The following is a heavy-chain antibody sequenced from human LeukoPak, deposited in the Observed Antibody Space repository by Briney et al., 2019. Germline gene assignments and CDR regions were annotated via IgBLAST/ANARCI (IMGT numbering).Heavy chain of an antibody. V-gene: IGHV3-30*02. CDR2: IRYDESTK. J-gene: IGHJ5*02. D-gene: IGHD3-10*01. Sequence: GGSLRLSCAASGFSFSRYGMHWVRQAPGKGLEWVAFIRYDESTKYYADSVRGRFTISRDNSKNTPYLQMNSLRTEDTAAYYCARLHHSLYGSGSYWWFDPWGQGTLVTVSS. CDR3: ARLHHSLYGSGSYWWFDP. CDR1: GFSFSRYG.